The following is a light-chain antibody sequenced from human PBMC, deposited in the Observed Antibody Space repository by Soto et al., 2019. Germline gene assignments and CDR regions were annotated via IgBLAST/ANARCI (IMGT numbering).Light chain of an antibody. CDR2: QAS. J-gene: IGKJ1*01. CDR1: QSVSTS. V-gene: IGKV1-5*03. CDR3: QQYNSYRT. Sequence: DIQMTQSPSTLSASVGDRHTITCRASQSVSTSLAWYQQKPGIAPKLLIYQASSLENGVPSRFSGSGSGTEFTLTISSLQPDDFATYYCQQYNSYRTFGQGTKVEIK.